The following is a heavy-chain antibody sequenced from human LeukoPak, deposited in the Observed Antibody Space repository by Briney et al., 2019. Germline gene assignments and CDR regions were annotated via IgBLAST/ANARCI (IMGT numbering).Heavy chain of an antibody. Sequence: ASVKVSCKASGYTFTSYDISWVRQATGQGLEWMGWMNPNSGNTGYAQKFQGRVTMTRNTSISTAYMELSSLRSEDTAVYYCARGDFWSGYYTGMDVWGQGTTVTVSS. CDR1: GYTFTSYD. CDR3: ARGDFWSGYYTGMDV. D-gene: IGHD3-3*01. J-gene: IGHJ6*02. V-gene: IGHV1-8*01. CDR2: MNPNSGNT.